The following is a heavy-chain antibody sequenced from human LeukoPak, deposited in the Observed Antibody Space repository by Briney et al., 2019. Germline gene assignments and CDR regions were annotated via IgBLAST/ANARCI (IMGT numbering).Heavy chain of an antibody. V-gene: IGHV4-34*01. CDR3: ARLTKNDSGSYRFGKKKRGYMDV. CDR1: GGSFSGYY. CDR2: INHSGST. J-gene: IGHJ6*03. Sequence: SSETLSLTCAVYGGSFSGYYWSWIRQPPGKGLEWIGEINHSGSTNYNPSLKSRVTISVDTSKNQFSLKLSSVTAADTAVYYCARLTKNDSGSYRFGKKKRGYMDVWGKGTTVTISS. D-gene: IGHD3-10*01.